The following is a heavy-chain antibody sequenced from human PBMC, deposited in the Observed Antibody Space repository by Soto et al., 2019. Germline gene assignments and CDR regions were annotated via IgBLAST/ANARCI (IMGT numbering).Heavy chain of an antibody. CDR1: GFTFSTYA. CDR2: ISGGGGST. Sequence: LRLSCAASGFTFSTYAMNWVRQAPGKGLEWVSAISGGGGSTYYADSVKGRVTISRDNSKNTLYLQMNSLRAEDTAVYYCAKVSLGALTFTDYYYYGLDVWGQGTTVTVSS. D-gene: IGHD1-26*01. J-gene: IGHJ6*02. V-gene: IGHV3-23*01. CDR3: AKVSLGALTFTDYYYYGLDV.